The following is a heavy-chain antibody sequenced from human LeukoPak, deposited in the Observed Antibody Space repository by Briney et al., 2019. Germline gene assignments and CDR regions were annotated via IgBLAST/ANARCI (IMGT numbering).Heavy chain of an antibody. J-gene: IGHJ6*03. V-gene: IGHV5-51*01. CDR2: IYPGDSDT. CDR1: GYSFTSYW. D-gene: IGHD5-12*01. Sequence: GESLKISCKGSGYSFTSYWIGWVRQMPGKGLEWMGIIYPGDSDTRYSPSFQGQVTISADKSISTAYLQWSSLKASDTAMYYCARSQSGYDSYYYYYYMDVWGKGTTVTVSS. CDR3: ARSQSGYDSYYYYYYMDV.